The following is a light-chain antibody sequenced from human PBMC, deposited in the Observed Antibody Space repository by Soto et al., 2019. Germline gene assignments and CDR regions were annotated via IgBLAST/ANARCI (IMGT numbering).Light chain of an antibody. CDR3: QQYHSYSPLT. J-gene: IGKJ4*01. CDR1: QSISIW. V-gene: IGKV1-5*01. Sequence: DIQMTQSPSSLSASVGDRVTITCRASQSISIWLAWYQQKPGKAPKLLIFDVSTLESGVPSRFSGSRSGTEFTLTISSLQPDDFATYFCQQYHSYSPLTFGGGTKVDIK. CDR2: DVS.